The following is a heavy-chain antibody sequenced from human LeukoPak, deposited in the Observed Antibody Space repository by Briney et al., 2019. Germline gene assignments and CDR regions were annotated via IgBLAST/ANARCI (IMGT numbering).Heavy chain of an antibody. D-gene: IGHD4-11*01. CDR1: GFTFSSYG. CDR3: ARSGGLQKFDY. Sequence: GGSLRLSCAASGFTFSSYGIHWVRQAPDKGLQWVAVISYDGNTIHYADSVKGRFTISRDTSKDTLYLQMNYLRTEDTAVYYCARSGGLQKFDYWGQGTLVTVSS. CDR2: ISYDGNTI. V-gene: IGHV3-30*03. J-gene: IGHJ4*02.